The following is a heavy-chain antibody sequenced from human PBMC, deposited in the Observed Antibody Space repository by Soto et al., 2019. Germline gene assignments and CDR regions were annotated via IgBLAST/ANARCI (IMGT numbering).Heavy chain of an antibody. D-gene: IGHD5-12*01. J-gene: IGHJ6*03. Sequence: SVKVSCKASGGTFSSYTISWVRQAPGQGLEWMGRIIPILGIANYAQKFQGRVTITADKSTSTAYMELSSLRSEDTAVYYCARDRGRATIEYYYYYMDVWGKGTTVTVSS. CDR2: IIPILGIA. V-gene: IGHV1-69*04. CDR3: ARDRGRATIEYYYYYMDV. CDR1: GGTFSSYT.